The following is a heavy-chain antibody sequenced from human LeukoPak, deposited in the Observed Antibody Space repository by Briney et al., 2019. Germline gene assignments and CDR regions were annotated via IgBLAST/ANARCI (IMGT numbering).Heavy chain of an antibody. D-gene: IGHD1-26*01. CDR1: GFTFSSYS. V-gene: IGHV3-21*01. Sequence: GGSLRLSCAASGFTFSSYSMNWVRQAPGKGLEWVSSISSSSSYIYYADSVKGRFTISRDNAKNSLYLQMNSLRAEDTAVYYCAREDEIVGATRFDYWGQGTLVTVSS. J-gene: IGHJ4*02. CDR3: AREDEIVGATRFDY. CDR2: ISSSSSYI.